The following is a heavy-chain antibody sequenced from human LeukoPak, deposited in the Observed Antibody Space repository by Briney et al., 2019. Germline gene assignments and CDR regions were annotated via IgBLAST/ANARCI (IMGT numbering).Heavy chain of an antibody. CDR3: AKDRSIGTYYTFDS. CDR1: GFTFSNYA. CDR2: VSGSGAIA. V-gene: IGHV3-23*01. Sequence: GGSLRLSCAASGFTFSNYAMTWVRQAPGKGLEWVSAVSGSGAIAYYTDSVKGRFTISRDNSKNTLYLQMSSLTAKDTAVYYCAKDRSIGTYYTFDSWGQGTLVTVSS. D-gene: IGHD1-26*01. J-gene: IGHJ4*02.